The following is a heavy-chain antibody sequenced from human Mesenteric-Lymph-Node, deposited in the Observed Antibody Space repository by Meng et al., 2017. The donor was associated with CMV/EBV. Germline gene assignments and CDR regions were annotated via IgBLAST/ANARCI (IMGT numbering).Heavy chain of an antibody. CDR1: GYTFTNTD. J-gene: IGHJ6*02. Sequence: ASVKVSCKASGYTFTNTDIYWVRQATGQGLEWMGWMDPNSGNAGNAQKFQGRITLTRDTSINTAYMELSRLRSDDTAVYYCARGANSSSSEYYYYYGMDVWGQGTTVTVSS. CDR3: ARGANSSSSEYYYYYGMDV. D-gene: IGHD6-6*01. V-gene: IGHV1-8*01. CDR2: MDPNSGNA.